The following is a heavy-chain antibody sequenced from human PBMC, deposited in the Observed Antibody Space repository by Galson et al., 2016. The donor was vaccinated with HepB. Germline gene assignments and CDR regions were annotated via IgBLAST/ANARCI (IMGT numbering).Heavy chain of an antibody. Sequence: SCKASGDTFSIYAISWVRQAPGQGLEWMGGIIPIFGTTNYAKKFPGRVTITADESTSTAYRELSSLRSEDRAVYHCARDPGVAAAGHYNGLDVWGQGTTVTVTS. J-gene: IGHJ6*02. CDR2: IIPIFGTT. D-gene: IGHD6-13*01. CDR1: GDTFSIYA. CDR3: ARDPGVAAAGHYNGLDV. V-gene: IGHV1-69*01.